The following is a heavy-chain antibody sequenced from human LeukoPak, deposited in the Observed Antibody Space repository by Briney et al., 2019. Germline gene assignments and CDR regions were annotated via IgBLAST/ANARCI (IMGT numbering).Heavy chain of an antibody. J-gene: IGHJ6*02. D-gene: IGHD6-13*01. Sequence: SETLSLPCTVSGVSISGYYWTWIRQPPGKGLEWIGYIYYNGRTNYNPSLKSRVIISVDTSKNQFSLKLSSVTAADTAVYYCARAKQEYYYAMDVWGQGTTVTVSS. CDR2: IYYNGRT. CDR3: ARAKQEYYYAMDV. V-gene: IGHV4-59*01. CDR1: GVSISGYY.